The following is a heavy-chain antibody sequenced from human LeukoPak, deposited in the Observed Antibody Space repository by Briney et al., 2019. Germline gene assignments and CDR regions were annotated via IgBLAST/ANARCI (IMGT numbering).Heavy chain of an antibody. V-gene: IGHV4-34*01. CDR1: GGSFSGYY. J-gene: IGHJ5*02. D-gene: IGHD2-15*01. Sequence: SETLSLTCAVYGGSFSGYYWSWIRQPPGKGPEWIGEINHSGSTNYNPSLKSRVTISVDTSKNQFSLKLSSVTAADTAVYYCARSGQYCSGGSCYYWFAPWGKGTLVTVSS. CDR3: ARSGQYCSGGSCYYWFAP. CDR2: INHSGST.